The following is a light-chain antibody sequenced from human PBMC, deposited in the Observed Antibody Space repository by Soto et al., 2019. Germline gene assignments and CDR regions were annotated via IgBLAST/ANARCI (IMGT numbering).Light chain of an antibody. Sequence: EIVLTQSLATLSLSPGESATLSCRASQSVSSYLAWYQQKPGQAPRLLIYDASNRATGIPARFSGSGSGTDFTLTISSLEPEDFAVYYCQQRSNWPFLTFGGGTKVEIK. V-gene: IGKV3-11*01. CDR2: DAS. CDR3: QQRSNWPFLT. J-gene: IGKJ4*01. CDR1: QSVSSY.